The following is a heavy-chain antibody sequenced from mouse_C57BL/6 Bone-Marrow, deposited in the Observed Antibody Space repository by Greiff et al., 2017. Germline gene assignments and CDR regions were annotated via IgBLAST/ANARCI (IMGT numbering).Heavy chain of an antibody. Sequence: VQLQQSGAELARPGASVKLSCKASGYTFTSYGISWVKQRPGQGLEWIGEIYPRSGNTYYNEKFKGKATLTADKSSSTAYMELRSLTSEDSAVYFCAGVGYYWFAYWGRGTRVTVTA. CDR1: GYTFTSYG. D-gene: IGHD2-3*01. CDR2: IYPRSGNT. V-gene: IGHV1-81*01. J-gene: IGHJ3*01. CDR3: AGVGYYWFAY.